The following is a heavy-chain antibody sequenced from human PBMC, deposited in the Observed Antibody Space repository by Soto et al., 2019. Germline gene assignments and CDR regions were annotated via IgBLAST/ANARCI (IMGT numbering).Heavy chain of an antibody. J-gene: IGHJ4*02. CDR2: IWYDGSNK. V-gene: IGHV3-33*01. CDR1: GFTFSSYG. Sequence: GESLKISCAASGFTFSSYGMHWVRQAPGKGLECVAVIWYDGSNKYYADSVKGRFTISRDNSKNTLYLQMNSLRAEDTAVYYCARGPIVVVPAADRLEYYFDYWGQGTLVTVSS. D-gene: IGHD2-2*01. CDR3: ARGPIVVVPAADRLEYYFDY.